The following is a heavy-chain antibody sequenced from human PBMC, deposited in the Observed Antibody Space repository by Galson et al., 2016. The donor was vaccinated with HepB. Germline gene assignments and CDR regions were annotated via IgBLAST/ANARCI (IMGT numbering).Heavy chain of an antibody. Sequence: SVKVSCKASGYRFPTYGISWVRQAPGQGLEWMGGIIPLFGATNYAQKSQGRVTITADKSTTTVYMDLNSLGSEDTAVYYFARGGGSTMVRGVMPGWFDPWGQGTLVTVSS. V-gene: IGHV1-69*06. D-gene: IGHD3-10*01. J-gene: IGHJ5*02. CDR1: GYRFPTYG. CDR3: ARGGGSTMVRGVMPGWFDP. CDR2: IIPLFGAT.